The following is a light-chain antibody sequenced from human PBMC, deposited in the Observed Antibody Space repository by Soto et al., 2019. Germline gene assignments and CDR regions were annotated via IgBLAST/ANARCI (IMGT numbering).Light chain of an antibody. Sequence: EIVLTQSPATLSLSPGERATLSCRASQSVSSYLAWYQQKPGQAPRLLIFDASNRATGIPARFSGSGSGTDFTLTISRLEPEDFAVYYCQKYGTSPWTFGQGTKVDIK. CDR1: QSVSSY. CDR2: DAS. J-gene: IGKJ1*01. V-gene: IGKV3-11*01. CDR3: QKYGTSPWT.